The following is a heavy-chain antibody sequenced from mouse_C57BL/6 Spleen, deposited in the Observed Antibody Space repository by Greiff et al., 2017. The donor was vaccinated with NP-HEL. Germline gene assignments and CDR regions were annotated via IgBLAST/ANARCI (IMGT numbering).Heavy chain of an antibody. J-gene: IGHJ4*01. V-gene: IGHV5-16*01. Sequence: EVKLVESEGGLVQPGSSMKLSCTASGFTFSDYYMAWVRQVPEKGLEWVANINYDGSSTYCLDSLKSRFIISRDNAKNILYLQMSSLKSEDTATYYCARSSFGGYAMDYWGQGTSVTVSS. CDR3: ARSSFGGYAMDY. D-gene: IGHD1-2*01. CDR1: GFTFSDYY. CDR2: INYDGSST.